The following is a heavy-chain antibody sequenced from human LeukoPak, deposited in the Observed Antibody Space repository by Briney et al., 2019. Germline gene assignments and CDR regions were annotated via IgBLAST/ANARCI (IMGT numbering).Heavy chain of an antibody. CDR3: CIARMTDFDY. J-gene: IGHJ4*02. CDR1: GYTFNNFG. D-gene: IGHD6-13*01. Sequence: ASVKVSCKTSGYTFNNFGITWVRQAPGQGPEWIGWISIGDGRTHYGRKFQDRVSMTREMSSNTAFLELSSLRSDDTAVYYCCIARMTDFDYWGQGTLVTVSS. V-gene: IGHV1-18*01. CDR2: ISIGDGRT.